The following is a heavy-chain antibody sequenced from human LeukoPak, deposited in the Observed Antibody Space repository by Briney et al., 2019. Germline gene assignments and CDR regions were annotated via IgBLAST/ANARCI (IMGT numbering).Heavy chain of an antibody. CDR1: GFTFSSYG. CDR3: ATYSYGYEGYFDY. CDR2: ISYDGSNK. J-gene: IGHJ4*02. V-gene: IGHV3-30*03. Sequence: GGSLRLSCAASGFTFSSYGMHWVRQAPGKGLEWVAVISYDGSNKYYADSVKGRFTISRDNSKNTLYLQMNSLRAEDTAVYYCATYSYGYEGYFDYWAREPWSPSPQ. D-gene: IGHD5-18*01.